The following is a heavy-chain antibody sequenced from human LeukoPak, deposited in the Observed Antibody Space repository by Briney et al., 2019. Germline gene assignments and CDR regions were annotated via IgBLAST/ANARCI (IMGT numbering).Heavy chain of an antibody. J-gene: IGHJ4*02. D-gene: IGHD3-22*01. CDR2: IEPNSGVT. V-gene: IGHV1-2*02. CDR1: GYTFTVKF. Sequence: ASVKVSCKASGYTFTVKFLHWLRQAPGQGLEWMGGIEPNSGVTVYGQKFRGRVTVTRDTSVSTAYMELSRLRSDDTAVYYCAIDNHYDSSGYSKAFDYWGQGALVTVSS. CDR3: AIDNHYDSSGYSKAFDY.